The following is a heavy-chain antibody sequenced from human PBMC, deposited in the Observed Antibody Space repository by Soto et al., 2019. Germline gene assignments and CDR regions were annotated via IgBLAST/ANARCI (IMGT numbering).Heavy chain of an antibody. Sequence: SVKVSCKASGGTFSSYAISWVRQAPGQGLEWMGGIIPIFGTANYAQKFQGRVTITADESTSTAYMELSSLRSEDTAVYYCARDRQSISITGTTILYYYGMDDWGQGTTVTVSS. D-gene: IGHD1-7*01. CDR2: IIPIFGTA. J-gene: IGHJ6*02. CDR3: ARDRQSISITGTTILYYYGMDD. CDR1: GGTFSSYA. V-gene: IGHV1-69*13.